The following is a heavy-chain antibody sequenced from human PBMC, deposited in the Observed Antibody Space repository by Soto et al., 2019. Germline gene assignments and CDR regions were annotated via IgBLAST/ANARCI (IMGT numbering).Heavy chain of an antibody. V-gene: IGHV3-23*01. D-gene: IGHD3-10*01. Sequence: EVQLLESGGGLVQPGGSLRLSCAASGFTFSSYAMSWVRQAPGQGLEWVSAISGSGGSTYYADSVKGRFTITRDNSKNTLYLKMNSLRAEDTAVYYCAKAGGFGGYWYFDLWGRGTLVTVSS. CDR1: GFTFSSYA. CDR2: ISGSGGST. CDR3: AKAGGFGGYWYFDL. J-gene: IGHJ2*01.